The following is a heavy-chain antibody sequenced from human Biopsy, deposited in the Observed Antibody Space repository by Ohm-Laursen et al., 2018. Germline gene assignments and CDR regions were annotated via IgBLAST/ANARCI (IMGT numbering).Heavy chain of an antibody. CDR1: GGSISNNNYY. CDR3: ARDYDTSGYYYVS. CDR2: IFYRGST. D-gene: IGHD3-22*01. V-gene: IGHV4-39*01. J-gene: IGHJ5*02. Sequence: SDTLSLTWTVSGGSISNNNYYWGWIRQPPGKGLEWIGSIFYRGSTHYKPYLKSQINKYVATAKNQFSLKLNSVTAADTAVYYCARDYDTSGYYYVSWGQGTLVTVSS.